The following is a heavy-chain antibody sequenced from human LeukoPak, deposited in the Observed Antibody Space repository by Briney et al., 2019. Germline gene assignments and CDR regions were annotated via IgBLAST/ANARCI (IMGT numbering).Heavy chain of an antibody. CDR3: ARSYYGSGSYYNVLGY. CDR2: MNPNSGNT. D-gene: IGHD3-10*01. Sequence: ASAKVSCKASGYTFTSYDINWVRQATGQGLEWMGWMNPNSGNTGYAQKFQGRVTMTRNTSISTAYMELSSLRSEDTAVYYCARSYYGSGSYYNVLGYWGQGTLVTVSS. J-gene: IGHJ4*02. V-gene: IGHV1-8*01. CDR1: GYTFTSYD.